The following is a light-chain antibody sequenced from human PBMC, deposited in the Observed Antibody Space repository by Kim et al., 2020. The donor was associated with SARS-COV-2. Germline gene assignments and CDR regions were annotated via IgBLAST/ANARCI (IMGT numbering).Light chain of an antibody. V-gene: IGKV1-33*01. CDR2: DAS. Sequence: ASIEDRVTITCQASQDIKKHLNWYQQKSGKAPKVLIHDASNLEAGVPSRFSGSGSGTDFTFTISTLQPEDIATYFCQQFDDLPITFGQGARLEI. J-gene: IGKJ5*01. CDR3: QQFDDLPIT. CDR1: QDIKKH.